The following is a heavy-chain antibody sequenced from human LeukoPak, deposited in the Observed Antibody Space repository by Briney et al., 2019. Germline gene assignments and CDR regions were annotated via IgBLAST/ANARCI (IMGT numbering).Heavy chain of an antibody. D-gene: IGHD1-26*01. CDR3: TRGYSGSYYGYYFDY. Sequence: PGGSLRLSCTASGFTFGDYAMSWVRQAPGKGLEWVGFIRSKAYGGTTEYAASVKGRFTISRDDSESIAYLQMNSLKTEDTAVYYCTRGYSGSYYGYYFDYWGQGTLVTVSS. CDR2: IRSKAYGGTT. V-gene: IGHV3-49*04. CDR1: GFTFGDYA. J-gene: IGHJ4*02.